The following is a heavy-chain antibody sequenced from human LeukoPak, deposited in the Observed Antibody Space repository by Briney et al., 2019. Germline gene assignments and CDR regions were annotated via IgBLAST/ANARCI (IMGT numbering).Heavy chain of an antibody. J-gene: IGHJ4*02. V-gene: IGHV3-48*03. CDR1: GFPFSIYE. CDR2: IGSSSTTI. CDR3: ALLAVASDFDY. Sequence: PGGSLSLSCAVSGFPFSIYEMNWVRQAPGKGLEWVSNIGSSSTTIYYADSVKGRFSISRDNAKSSLYLQMNSLRVEDTAVYYCALLAVASDFDYWGQGALVTVSS. D-gene: IGHD6-19*01.